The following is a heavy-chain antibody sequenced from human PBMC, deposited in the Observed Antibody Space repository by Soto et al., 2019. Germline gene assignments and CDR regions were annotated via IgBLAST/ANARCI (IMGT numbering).Heavy chain of an antibody. CDR1: GGSFSGYY. D-gene: IGHD3-9*01. CDR2: INHSGST. J-gene: IGHJ5*02. V-gene: IGHV4-34*01. Sequence: QVQLQQWGAGLLKPSETLSLTCAVYGGSFSGYYWSWIRQPPGKGLEWIGEINHSGSTNYNPSLKSRVTISVDTSKNQFSLKLSSVTAADTAVYYCAGLHYGILTGLAYWFDPWGQGTLVTVSS. CDR3: AGLHYGILTGLAYWFDP.